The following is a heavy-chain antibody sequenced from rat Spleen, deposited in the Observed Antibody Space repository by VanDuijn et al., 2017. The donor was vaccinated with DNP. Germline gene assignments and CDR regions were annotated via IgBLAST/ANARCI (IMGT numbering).Heavy chain of an antibody. CDR1: GFTFSNYF. CDR2: ITSSGDSI. CDR3: ARGRGITFDY. Sequence: EVQLVESGRGLVQPGESMKLSCAASGFTFSNYFMAWVRQAPTKGLEWVASITSSGDSIFYPDSVKGRFTISRDLAENTLYLQMNSLTSEDTATYYCARGRGITFDYWGQGVMVTVSS. V-gene: IGHV5-25*01. D-gene: IGHD1-4*01. J-gene: IGHJ2*01.